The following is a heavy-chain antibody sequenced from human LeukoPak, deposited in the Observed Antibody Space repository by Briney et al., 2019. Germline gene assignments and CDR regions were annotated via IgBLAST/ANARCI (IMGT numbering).Heavy chain of an antibody. D-gene: IGHD3-22*01. V-gene: IGHV4-30-4*01. Sequence: PSQTLSLTCTVSGGSISSGNYYWRWIRQPPGKGLEWIGYIYYSGSTYYNPSLKSRVTISVDTSKNQFSLKLSSVTAADTAVYYCARGRVYYDSSGSDAFDIWGQGTMVTVSS. J-gene: IGHJ3*02. CDR2: IYYSGST. CDR1: GGSISSGNYY. CDR3: ARGRVYYDSSGSDAFDI.